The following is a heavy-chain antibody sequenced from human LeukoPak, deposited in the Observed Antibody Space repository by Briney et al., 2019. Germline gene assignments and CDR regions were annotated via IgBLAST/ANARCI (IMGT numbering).Heavy chain of an antibody. CDR1: GGSISGYY. Sequence: PSDTLSLTCAVSGGSISGYYWSWSRQSPEKGLEWIGYIYSTGTTIYNPSRRSRVAMSVDVSKNQISLDLTTVTAADTAIYYCARHDPVGHYRRGMDVWGQGTTVTVSS. CDR2: IYSTGTT. V-gene: IGHV4-59*08. D-gene: IGHD3-16*02. CDR3: ARHDPVGHYRRGMDV. J-gene: IGHJ6*02.